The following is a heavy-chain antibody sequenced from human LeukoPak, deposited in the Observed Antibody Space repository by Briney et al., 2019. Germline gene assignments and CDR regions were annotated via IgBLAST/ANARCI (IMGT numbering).Heavy chain of an antibody. CDR1: GGSISTNNW. V-gene: IGHV4-4*02. D-gene: IGHD4-11*01. CDR3: ARGRVSSSTWYSTYYYFFYMDF. CDR2: IHHSGST. J-gene: IGHJ6*03. Sequence: KPSETLSLTCAVSGGSISTNNWWTWVRQPPGKGLEWIGEIHHSGSTDYNPSLKSRVTISPDKSKNQFSLTLTSVTAADTAVYFCARGRVSSSTWYSTYYYFFYMDFWGKGTTVTVSS.